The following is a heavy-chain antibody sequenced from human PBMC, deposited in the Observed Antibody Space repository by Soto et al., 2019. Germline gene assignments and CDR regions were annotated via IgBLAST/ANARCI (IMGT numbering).Heavy chain of an antibody. V-gene: IGHV3-20*04. Sequence: EVQLVESGGRVVRPGESLRLSCEGSGFTFDDYGMSWVRQVPGKGLEWVASLNWHGGNTGYAASVKGPFTISRDNPKNSLYLQMNRLRAEATALYYCARDREYSTAWGLVGADYWGQGALGTVSS. CDR1: GFTFDDYG. CDR2: LNWHGGNT. D-gene: IGHD6-19*01. CDR3: ARDREYSTAWGLVGADY. J-gene: IGHJ4*02.